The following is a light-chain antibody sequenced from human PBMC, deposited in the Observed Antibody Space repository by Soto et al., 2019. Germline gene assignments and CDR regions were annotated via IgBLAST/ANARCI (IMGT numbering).Light chain of an antibody. J-gene: IGKJ1*01. V-gene: IGKV3-20*01. CDR1: QSVSSTY. CDR2: GAS. Sequence: EIVLTQSPGTLSLSPGERVTLSCRASQSVSSTYLAWYQQKPGQAPRLLIYGASSRAAGIPDRFSGSGSGTDFTLAINRLEPEDFAVYYCQQYGGSPWTFGQGTKVAIK. CDR3: QQYGGSPWT.